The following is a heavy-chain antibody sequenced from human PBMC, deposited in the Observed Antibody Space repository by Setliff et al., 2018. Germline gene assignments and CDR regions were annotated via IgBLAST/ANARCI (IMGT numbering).Heavy chain of an antibody. J-gene: IGHJ4*02. CDR1: GGSIINSYY. CDR3: ARVGGLLVATMPFDY. CDR2: ISTSGST. V-gene: IGHV4-4*07. D-gene: IGHD5-12*01. Sequence: SETLSLTCTVSGGSIINSYYWSWIRQPAGKGLEWIGRISTSGSTNYNPSLKSRVTVSLDTSKNQFSLKLASVTAADTAVYFCARVGGLLVATMPFDYWGPGTLVTVSS.